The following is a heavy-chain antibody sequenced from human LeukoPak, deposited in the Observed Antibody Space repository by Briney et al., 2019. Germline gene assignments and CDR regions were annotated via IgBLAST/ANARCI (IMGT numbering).Heavy chain of an antibody. CDR3: AKSPIVVVPAALDY. D-gene: IGHD2-2*01. Sequence: GRSLRLSCAASGFTFSSYAMHWVRQAPGKGLEWVAVISYDGSNKYYADSVKGRFTISRDNSKNTLYLQMNSLRAEDTAVYYCAKSPIVVVPAALDYWGQGTLVTVSS. CDR1: GFTFSSYA. CDR2: ISYDGSNK. J-gene: IGHJ4*02. V-gene: IGHV3-30-3*02.